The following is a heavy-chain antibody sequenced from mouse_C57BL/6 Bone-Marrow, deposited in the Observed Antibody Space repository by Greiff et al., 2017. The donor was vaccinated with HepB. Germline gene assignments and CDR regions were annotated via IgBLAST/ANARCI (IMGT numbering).Heavy chain of an antibody. CDR1: GYSITSGYY. J-gene: IGHJ2*01. V-gene: IGHV3-6*01. D-gene: IGHD3-2*02. CDR2: ISYDGSN. Sequence: EVQRVESGPGLVKPSQSLSLTCSVTGYSITSGYYWTWIRQFPGNKLEWMGYISYDGSNNYNPSLKNRISITRDTSKNQFFLKLNSVTTEDTATYYCARDGLRWYFDYWGQGTTLTVSS. CDR3: ARDGLRWYFDY.